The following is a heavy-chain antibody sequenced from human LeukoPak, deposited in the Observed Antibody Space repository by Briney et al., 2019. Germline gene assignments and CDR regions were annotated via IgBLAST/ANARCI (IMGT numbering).Heavy chain of an antibody. CDR3: AKNPYYYGSGSYWDDY. CDR1: GGSFSGYY. D-gene: IGHD3-10*01. Sequence: SETLSLTCAVYGGSFSGYYWSWIRQPPGKGLEWIGEINHSGSTNYNPSLKSRVTISVDTSKNQFSLKLSSVTAADTAVYYCAKNPYYYGSGSYWDDYWGQGTLVTVSS. CDR2: INHSGST. J-gene: IGHJ4*02. V-gene: IGHV4-34*01.